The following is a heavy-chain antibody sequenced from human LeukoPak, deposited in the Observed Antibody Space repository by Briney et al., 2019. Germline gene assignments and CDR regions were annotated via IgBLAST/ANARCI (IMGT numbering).Heavy chain of an antibody. CDR3: ARDRSGSYPYYFDY. CDR2: IRSSSSTI. CDR1: GFTFSSYG. Sequence: GGSLRLSCAASGFTFSSYGMSWVRQAPGKGLEWVSYIRSSSSTIYYADSVKGRFTISGDNAKNSLYLQMNSLRAEDTAVYYCARDRSGSYPYYFDYWGQGTLVTVSS. J-gene: IGHJ4*02. V-gene: IGHV3-48*01. D-gene: IGHD1-26*01.